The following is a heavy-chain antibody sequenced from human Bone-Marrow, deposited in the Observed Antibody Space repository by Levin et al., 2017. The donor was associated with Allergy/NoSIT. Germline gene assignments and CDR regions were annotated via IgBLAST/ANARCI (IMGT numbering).Heavy chain of an antibody. J-gene: IGHJ4*02. CDR3: AKWASYCGGDCYWFSPFDC. CDR2: ISGSGNNI. Sequence: GGSLRLSCAASGFTFNNYGLSWVRQAPGKGLEWVSAISGSGNNIYYADSVRGRFTISRDNSKNTLDLQLNSLTAEDTAVYYCAKWASYCGGDCYWFSPFDCWGQGALVTVSS. V-gene: IGHV3-23*01. CDR1: GFTFNNYG. D-gene: IGHD2-21*01.